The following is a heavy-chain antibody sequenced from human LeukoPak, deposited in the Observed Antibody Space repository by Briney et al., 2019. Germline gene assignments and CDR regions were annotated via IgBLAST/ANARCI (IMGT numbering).Heavy chain of an antibody. Sequence: GGSLRLSCAASGFTFSIYAMNWLRQAPGRGLEWVAYIRYDGSHKYYIDSVKGRFTISRDNSKNTLYLQMNSLRPEDTAVYYCVKFGHGYHFDSWGQGTLVTVSS. CDR3: VKFGHGYHFDS. V-gene: IGHV3-30*02. D-gene: IGHD3-16*01. CDR1: GFTFSIYA. CDR2: IRYDGSHK. J-gene: IGHJ4*02.